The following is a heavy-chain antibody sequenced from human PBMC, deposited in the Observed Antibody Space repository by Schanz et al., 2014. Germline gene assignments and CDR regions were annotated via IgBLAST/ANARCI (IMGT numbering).Heavy chain of an antibody. D-gene: IGHD3-10*01. J-gene: IGHJ4*02. CDR1: GFTFSDYA. CDR2: IKQDGSEK. CDR3: ARDNYYGSGSCAY. V-gene: IGHV3-7*04. Sequence: VQMVESGGGLVQPGRSLRLSCTASGFTFSDYAMSWFRQAPGKGLEWVANIKQDGSEKYYVDAVKGRFTISRDNAKNSMYLHMKSLRGEDTAVYYCARDNYYGSGSCAYWGQGTLXTVSS.